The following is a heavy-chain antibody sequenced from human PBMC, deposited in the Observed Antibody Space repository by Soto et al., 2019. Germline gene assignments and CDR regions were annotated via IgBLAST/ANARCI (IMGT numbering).Heavy chain of an antibody. V-gene: IGHV3-23*01. J-gene: IGHJ6*02. D-gene: IGHD3-3*01. CDR1: GFTFSSYA. CDR2: ISGSGGST. Sequence: GGSLRLSCAASGFTFSSYAMSWVRQAPGKGLEWVSAISGSGGSTYYADYVKGRFTISRDNSKNTLYLQMNSLRAEDTAVYYCAKERLTIFGVVTPTYGMDVWGQGTTVTVSS. CDR3: AKERLTIFGVVTPTYGMDV.